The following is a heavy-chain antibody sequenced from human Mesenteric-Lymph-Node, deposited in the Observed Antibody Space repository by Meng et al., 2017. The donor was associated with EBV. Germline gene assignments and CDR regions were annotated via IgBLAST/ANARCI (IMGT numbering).Heavy chain of an antibody. J-gene: IGHJ5*02. Sequence: VQLVTSVVALAKPWGPLSISCAAFGLPFSDTSISCIRQAPWKWLEWISCISTTGSTLYSADSVKGRFTISRDNVNHSLHLQMNSLSVEDTAIYFCTRDYGDYPPFAPWGQGTLVTVSS. V-gene: IGHV3-11*01. CDR3: TRDYGDYPPFAP. CDR1: GLPFSDTS. D-gene: IGHD4-11*01. CDR2: ISTTGSTL.